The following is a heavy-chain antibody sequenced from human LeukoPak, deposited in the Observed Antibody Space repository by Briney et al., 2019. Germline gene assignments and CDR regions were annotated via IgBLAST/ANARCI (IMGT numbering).Heavy chain of an antibody. D-gene: IGHD3-22*01. CDR3: ARGGGGNSGYYYNY. CDR1: GFTFSSYG. CDR2: IWYDGSNK. Sequence: PGGSLRLSCAASGFTFSSYGVHWVRQAPGKGLEWVALIWYDGSNKYYADSVKGRFTISRDNSKNTLYLQMNSLRSEDTAVYYCARGGGGNSGYYYNYWGQGTLVTVSS. V-gene: IGHV3-30*02. J-gene: IGHJ4*02.